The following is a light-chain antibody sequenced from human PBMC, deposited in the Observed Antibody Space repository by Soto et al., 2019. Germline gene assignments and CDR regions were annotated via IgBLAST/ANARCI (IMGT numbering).Light chain of an antibody. CDR2: GAS. V-gene: IGKV3-15*01. CDR1: LNVNSY. Sequence: EVVLTQSPVTLSLSPGERATLCCRASLNVNSYLAWYQQKPGQAPRLLIYGASTRATGIPARFSGSGSGTEFTLTISSLQSEDFAVYYCQQYNNWPRTFGQGTKGDNK. CDR3: QQYNNWPRT. J-gene: IGKJ1*01.